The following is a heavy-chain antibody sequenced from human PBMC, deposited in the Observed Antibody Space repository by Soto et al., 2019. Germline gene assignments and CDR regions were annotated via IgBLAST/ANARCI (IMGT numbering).Heavy chain of an antibody. D-gene: IGHD6-13*01. CDR1: GYSFTSYW. J-gene: IGHJ4*02. V-gene: IGHV5-51*01. CDR3: PRHGDSSSWSEPFDY. CDR2: IYPGDSDT. Sequence: PGESLKISCKGSGYSFTSYWIGWVRQMPGKGLEWMGIIYPGDSDTRYSPSFQGQVTISADKSISTAYLQWSSLKASDTAMYYCPRHGDSSSWSEPFDYWGQGTLVTVSS.